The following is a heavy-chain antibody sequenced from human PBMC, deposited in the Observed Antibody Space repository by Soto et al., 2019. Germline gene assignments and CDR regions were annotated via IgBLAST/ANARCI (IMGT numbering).Heavy chain of an antibody. CDR3: ARNLYWGYYDSSAVDNWFDP. CDR1: GGSISSGGYY. CDR2: IYYSGST. Sequence: PSETLSLTCTVSGGSISSGGYYWSWIRQHPGKGLEWIGYIYYSGSTYYNPSLKSRVTISVDTSKNQFSLKLSSVTAADTAVYYCARNLYWGYYDSSAVDNWFDPWRQGTLVTVSS. V-gene: IGHV4-31*03. J-gene: IGHJ5*02. D-gene: IGHD3-22*01.